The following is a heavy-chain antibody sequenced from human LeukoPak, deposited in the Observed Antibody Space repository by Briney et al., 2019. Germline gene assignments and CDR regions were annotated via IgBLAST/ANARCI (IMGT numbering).Heavy chain of an antibody. Sequence: GASVKVSCKASGYTFISYGISWVRQAPGQGLEWVGWIFTYNGDTKYEKKFQGRVTMTTDSSTNTVYLELRSLRSDDTAVYYCARDRDRSGSQSYWGQGTLVTVSS. V-gene: IGHV1-18*01. CDR2: IFTYNGDT. D-gene: IGHD1-26*01. CDR1: GYTFISYG. CDR3: ARDRDRSGSQSY. J-gene: IGHJ4*02.